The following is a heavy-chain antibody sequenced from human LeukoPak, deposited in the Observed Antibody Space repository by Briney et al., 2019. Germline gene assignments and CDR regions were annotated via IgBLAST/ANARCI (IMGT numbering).Heavy chain of an antibody. Sequence: GASVKVSCKASGYTFTSYYMHWVRQAPGQGLEWVGIINPSGGSTSYAQKFQGRVTMTRDTSTSTVYMELSSLRSEDTAVYYCARDSSLATITYAFDIWDQGTMVTVSS. CDR2: INPSGGST. CDR3: ARDSSLATITYAFDI. D-gene: IGHD5-12*01. CDR1: GYTFTSYY. V-gene: IGHV1-46*01. J-gene: IGHJ3*02.